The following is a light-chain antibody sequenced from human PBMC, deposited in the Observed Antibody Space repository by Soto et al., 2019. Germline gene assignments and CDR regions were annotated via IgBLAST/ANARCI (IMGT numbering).Light chain of an antibody. J-gene: IGKJ5*01. CDR3: QQYGSSPPIT. Sequence: EIVSTQSPGTLSFSPGGKTTLSCRARQSVSSSYLAWYQQKPGQAPRLLIYGASSRATGIPDRFSGSGSGTDFTLTISRLEPEDFAVYYCQQYGSSPPITFGQGTRLEIK. CDR2: GAS. V-gene: IGKV3-20*01. CDR1: QSVSSSY.